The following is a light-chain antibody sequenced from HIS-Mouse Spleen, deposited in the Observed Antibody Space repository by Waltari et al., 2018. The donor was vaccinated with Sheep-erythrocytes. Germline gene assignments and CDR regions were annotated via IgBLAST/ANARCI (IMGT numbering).Light chain of an antibody. Sequence: SYELTQPPSVSVSPGQTARITCSGDALPKQYASWYQKKPGQAPVLVIYKDSERPSGIPERFSGSSSGTTVTLTISGVQAEDEADYYCQSADSSGTYVVFGGGTKLTVL. CDR1: ALPKQY. CDR3: QSADSSGTYVV. CDR2: KDS. V-gene: IGLV3-25*03. J-gene: IGLJ2*01.